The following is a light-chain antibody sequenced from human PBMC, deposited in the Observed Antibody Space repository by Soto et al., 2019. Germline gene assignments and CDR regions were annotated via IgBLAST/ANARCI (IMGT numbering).Light chain of an antibody. CDR2: KAS. CDR1: QSISDW. CDR3: QQYNNYWT. J-gene: IGKJ1*01. Sequence: DIQMTQSPPTLSASVGDRVTITCRASQSISDWLAWYQQRPGKAPKLLIYKASNLQSGVPSRFSGSGSGTEFSLTITSLQPDDFATYYCQQYNNYWTFGQGTKVENK. V-gene: IGKV1-5*03.